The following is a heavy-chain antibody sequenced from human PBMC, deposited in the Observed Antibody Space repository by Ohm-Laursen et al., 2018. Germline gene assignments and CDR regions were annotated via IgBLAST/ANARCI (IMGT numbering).Heavy chain of an antibody. Sequence: SETLSLTCAVSGYSISSGYYWGWIRQHPGKGLEWIGYIYYSGSTYYNPSLKSRVTISVDTSKNQLSLQLSSVTAADTAVYYCAREGSSSWGYFDYWGQGTLVTVSS. V-gene: IGHV4-38-2*02. J-gene: IGHJ4*02. CDR2: IYYSGST. CDR3: AREGSSSWGYFDY. D-gene: IGHD6-13*01. CDR1: GYSISSGYY.